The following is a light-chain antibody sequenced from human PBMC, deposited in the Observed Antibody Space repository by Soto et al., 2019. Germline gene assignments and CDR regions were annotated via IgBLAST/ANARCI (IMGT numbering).Light chain of an antibody. CDR2: AAS. CDR3: PQLNSYSLFS. Sequence: IQLTQSPSSLSASVGDRVTITCRASQGISSYLAWHQQKPGKAPKILIYAASTLQSGVPSRFSGGGSGTDFSRTISRLPPEDFATYYDPQLNSYSLFSFRPGTKVDIK. V-gene: IGKV1-9*01. J-gene: IGKJ3*01. CDR1: QGISSY.